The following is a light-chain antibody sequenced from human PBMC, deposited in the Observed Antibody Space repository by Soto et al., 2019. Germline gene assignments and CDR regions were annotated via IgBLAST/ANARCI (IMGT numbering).Light chain of an antibody. CDR3: QQYYNSPLT. Sequence: EIVLTQSPGTLSLSPGEGATLSCRASQSLSRNYLARYQHKPGQAPRLLIYTASNRSTGVPPRFSGSGSGTDFTLTISRLQPEDFPLYYCQQYYNSPLTFGQGTKVEI. CDR2: TAS. J-gene: IGKJ1*01. CDR1: QSLSRNY. V-gene: IGKV3-20*01.